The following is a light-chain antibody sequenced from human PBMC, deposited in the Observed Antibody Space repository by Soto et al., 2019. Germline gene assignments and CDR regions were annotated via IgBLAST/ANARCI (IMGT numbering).Light chain of an antibody. CDR1: QSVSSTY. CDR2: DAS. CDR3: HQYASSPWT. V-gene: IGKV3-20*01. Sequence: EIVLTQSPGTLSLSPGERATLSCRASQSVSSTYLAWYQQKPGQAPRLLIYDASTRAAGIPDRFSGSGSGTAFTLTISRLEAEDFAVDYWHQYASSPWTFGQGAKVEIK. J-gene: IGKJ1*01.